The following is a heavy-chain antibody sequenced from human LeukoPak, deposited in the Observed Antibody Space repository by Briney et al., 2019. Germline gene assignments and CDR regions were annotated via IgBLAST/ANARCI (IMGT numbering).Heavy chain of an antibody. Sequence: SETLSLTCTVSGGSISSYYWSWIRQPPGKGLEWIGYIYYSGNTNYNPSLKSRVTISVDTSKNQFSLKLSSVTAADTAVYYCARGVLRYFDWLPYYWYFDLWGRGTLVTVSS. D-gene: IGHD3-9*01. CDR2: IYYSGNT. V-gene: IGHV4-59*01. CDR3: ARGVLRYFDWLPYYWYFDL. CDR1: GGSISSYY. J-gene: IGHJ2*01.